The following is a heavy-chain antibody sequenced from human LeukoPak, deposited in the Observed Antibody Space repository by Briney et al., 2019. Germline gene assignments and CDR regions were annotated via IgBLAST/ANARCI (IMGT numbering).Heavy chain of an antibody. D-gene: IGHD3-22*01. CDR2: IYSDNT. CDR1: GFTVSSNS. CDR3: ANSGYDSSGYYSSTRY. J-gene: IGHJ4*02. V-gene: IGHV3-66*03. Sequence: PGGSLRLSCTVSGFTVSSNSMSWVRQAPGKGLEWVSFIYSDNTHYSDSVKGRFTISRDNSKNTLYLQMNSLRAEDTAVYYCANSGYDSSGYYSSTRYWGQGTLVTVSS.